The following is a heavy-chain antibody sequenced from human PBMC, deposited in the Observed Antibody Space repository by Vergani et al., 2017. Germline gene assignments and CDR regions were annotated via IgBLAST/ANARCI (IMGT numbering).Heavy chain of an antibody. CDR1: GFTVSSNY. CDR2: ISSSSSTI. Sequence: EVQLVESGGGLVQPGGSLRLSCAASGFTVSSNYMSWVRQAPGKGLEWVSYISSSSSTIYYADSVKGRFTISRDNAKNSLYLQMNSLRAEDTAVYYCARGDDGDNPFSYYYYMDVWGKGTTVTVS. J-gene: IGHJ6*03. V-gene: IGHV3-48*01. CDR3: ARGDDGDNPFSYYYYMDV. D-gene: IGHD4-17*01.